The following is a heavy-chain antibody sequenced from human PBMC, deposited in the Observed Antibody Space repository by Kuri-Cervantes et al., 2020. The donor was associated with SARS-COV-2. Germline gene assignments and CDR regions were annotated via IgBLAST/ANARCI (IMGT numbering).Heavy chain of an antibody. J-gene: IGHJ3*02. CDR2: IVVIGDYT. V-gene: IGHV1-58*01. CDR3: AADIVGLTYASDI. D-gene: IGHD1-26*01. CDR1: GFNFTTSA. Sequence: SVKVSCKTSGFNFTTSALQWVRQARGQRLEWIGWIVVIGDYTSYAEKFQERVTITRDLSTSTAYMELNSLRSEDTAVYYCAADIVGLTYASDIWGQGTMVTVSS.